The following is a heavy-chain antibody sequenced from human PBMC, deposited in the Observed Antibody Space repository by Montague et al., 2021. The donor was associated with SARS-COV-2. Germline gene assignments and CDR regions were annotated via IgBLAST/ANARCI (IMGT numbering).Heavy chain of an antibody. J-gene: IGHJ6*02. V-gene: IGHV4-30-2*06. CDR2: TYQSGSA. D-gene: IGHD3-10*01. CDR3: ATGTRMYGMDL. CDR1: GGSVSSGDYS. Sequence: TLSLTCVVSGGSVSSGDYSWSWVRQSPGKGLEWIGYTYQSGSAYYNPSLKSRVTISIDTSNNQFSLNLRSVTAADTGLYYCATGTRMYGMDLWGQGTTVTVSS.